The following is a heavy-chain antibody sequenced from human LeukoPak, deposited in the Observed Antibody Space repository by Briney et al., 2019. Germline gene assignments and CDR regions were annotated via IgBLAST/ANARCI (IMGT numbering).Heavy chain of an antibody. D-gene: IGHD5-12*01. V-gene: IGHV4-59*08. CDR2: IYYSGTT. CDR3: ARSGGYSGYDVDY. J-gene: IGHJ4*02. Sequence: PSETLSLTCTVSGGSISSYYWSWIRQPPGKGLEWIGYIYYSGTTNYNPSLKSRVTISVDTSTNQFSLKLSSVTAADTAVYYCARSGGYSGYDVDYWGQGTLVTVSS. CDR1: GGSISSYY.